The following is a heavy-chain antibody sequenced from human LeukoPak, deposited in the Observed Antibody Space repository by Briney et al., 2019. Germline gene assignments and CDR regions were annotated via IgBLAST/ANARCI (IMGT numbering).Heavy chain of an antibody. CDR1: GASISATNW. D-gene: IGHD2-2*01. J-gene: IGHJ4*02. Sequence: SETLSLTCDVSGASISATNWWTWVRLPPGKGLEWIGEVSHSETTNYSPSLEGRVRLSVDRATNQFSLKLTSVTAADTAIYYCARVKSTSWFDYWGQGALVTVSS. CDR3: ARVKSTSWFDY. CDR2: VSHSETT. V-gene: IGHV4-4*02.